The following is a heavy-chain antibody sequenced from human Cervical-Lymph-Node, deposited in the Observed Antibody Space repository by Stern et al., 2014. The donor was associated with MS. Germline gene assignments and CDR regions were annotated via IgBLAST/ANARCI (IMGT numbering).Heavy chain of an antibody. V-gene: IGHV1-69*01. D-gene: IGHD5-18*01. CDR3: ANTASYYYYYGMDV. CDR1: GSTFSIYG. J-gene: IGHJ6*02. CDR2: IIPIFSTA. Sequence: QVQLVESGAEVKKPGSSVKVSCQASGSTFSIYGFSWVRQAPGQGLEWMGVIIPIFSTASYAQKLQGRVTITADESTSTSYMELSSLRSEDTDVYYCANTASYYYYYGMDVWGQGTTVTVSS.